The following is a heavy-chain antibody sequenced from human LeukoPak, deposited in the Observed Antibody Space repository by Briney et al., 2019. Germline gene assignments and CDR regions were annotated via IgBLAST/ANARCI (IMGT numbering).Heavy chain of an antibody. CDR1: GFTFSSYS. CDR3: ARELTVTTSPNAFDI. V-gene: IGHV3-21*01. D-gene: IGHD4-11*01. CDR2: ISSSSSYI. J-gene: IGHJ3*02. Sequence: GGSLRLSCAASGFTFSSYSMNWVRQAPGKGLEWVSSISSSSSYIYYADSAKGRFTISRDNAKNSLYLQMNSLRAEDAAVYYCARELTVTTSPNAFDIWGQGTMVTVSS.